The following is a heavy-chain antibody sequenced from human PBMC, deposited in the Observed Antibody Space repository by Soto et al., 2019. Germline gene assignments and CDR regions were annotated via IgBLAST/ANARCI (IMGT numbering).Heavy chain of an antibody. CDR3: ARKKGIAAAGNDY. D-gene: IGHD6-13*01. Sequence: PSETLSLTCTVPGGSISSYYWSWIRQPPGKGLEWIGYIYYSGSTNYNPSLKSRVTISVDTSKNQFSLKLSSVTAADTAVYYCARKKGIAAAGNDYWGQGTLVTVSS. CDR2: IYYSGST. V-gene: IGHV4-59*08. CDR1: GGSISSYY. J-gene: IGHJ4*02.